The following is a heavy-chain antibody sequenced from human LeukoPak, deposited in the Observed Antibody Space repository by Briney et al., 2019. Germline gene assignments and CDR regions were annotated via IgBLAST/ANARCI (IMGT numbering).Heavy chain of an antibody. J-gene: IGHJ4*02. CDR2: IIPIFGTA. CDR3: ARDMWTRDSSGYPLDY. V-gene: IGHV1-69*13. D-gene: IGHD3-22*01. Sequence: SVKASCKASGGTFSSYAISWVRQAPGQGLEWMGGIIPIFGTANYAQKFQGRVTITADESTSTAYMELSSLRSEDTAVYYCARDMWTRDSSGYPLDYWGQGTLVTVSS. CDR1: GGTFSSYA.